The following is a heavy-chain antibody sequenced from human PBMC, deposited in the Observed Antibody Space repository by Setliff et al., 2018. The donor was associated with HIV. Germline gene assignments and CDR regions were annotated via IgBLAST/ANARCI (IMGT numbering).Heavy chain of an antibody. D-gene: IGHD3-3*01. Sequence: SETLSLTCTVSGGSMSSSGPGYYWGWVRQTPGGGLEWIGSVYYRGRTYYNPSLKSRVTISVDTSKNQLSLRLTSMAVADTAMYYCARSQPDTIFGVVTFDCWGQGKMVTVSS. V-gene: IGHV4-39*01. CDR2: VYYRGRT. J-gene: IGHJ4*02. CDR3: ARSQPDTIFGVVTFDC. CDR1: GGSMSSSGPGYY.